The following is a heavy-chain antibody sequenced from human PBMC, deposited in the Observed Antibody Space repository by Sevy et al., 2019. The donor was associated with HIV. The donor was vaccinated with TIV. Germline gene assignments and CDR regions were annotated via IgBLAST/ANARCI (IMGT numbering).Heavy chain of an antibody. D-gene: IGHD2-2*01. V-gene: IGHV3-33*01. J-gene: IGHJ4*02. CDR3: ARGICSSTSCYLDY. CDR2: IWYDGSKK. Sequence: GGSLRLSCAASGFTFSTYGMHWVRQAPGKGLEWVAIIWYDGSKKYYADSVKGRFTISRDSSKNTLFLQMNSLRAEDTAVNYCARGICSSTSCYLDYWGRGTLVTVSS. CDR1: GFTFSTYG.